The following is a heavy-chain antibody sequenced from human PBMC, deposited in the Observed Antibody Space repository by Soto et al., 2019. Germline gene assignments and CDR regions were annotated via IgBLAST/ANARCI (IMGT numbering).Heavy chain of an antibody. J-gene: IGHJ4*02. CDR1: VGSISSGGYY. V-gene: IGHV4-31*03. CDR2: IYYSRRT. Sequence: QVQLQESGPGLVKPSQTLSLTCTVSVGSISSGGYYWSWIRQHPVTGLEWIGYIYYSRRTYYNPSLKSRVTISVYTSKNQLSRKLSSVTSADTAVYYCARWTPYGDALDYWGQGTLVTVSS. D-gene: IGHD4-17*01. CDR3: ARWTPYGDALDY.